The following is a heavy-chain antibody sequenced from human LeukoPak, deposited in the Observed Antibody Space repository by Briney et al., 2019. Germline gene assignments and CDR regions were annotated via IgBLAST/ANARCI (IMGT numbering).Heavy chain of an antibody. CDR3: ARDSITEDNSLDY. V-gene: IGHV3-33*05. J-gene: IGHJ4*02. CDR1: GFTFSTYG. D-gene: IGHD7-27*01. CDR2: IVSDGGRA. Sequence: GGSLILSCSASGFTFSTYGMQWVRQTPGKGLEWVAVIVSDGGRAHYGDSVRGRFTISRDNSKNTLYLQMNSLRAEDTAVYYCARDSITEDNSLDYWGWGILVTVSS.